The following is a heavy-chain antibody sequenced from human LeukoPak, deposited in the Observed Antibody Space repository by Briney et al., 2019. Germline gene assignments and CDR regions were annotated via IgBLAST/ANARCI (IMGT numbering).Heavy chain of an antibody. CDR2: IYSGGST. J-gene: IGHJ6*03. Sequence: GGSLRLSCTVSGFTVSSDSMSWVRQAPGKGLEWVSFIYSGGSTHYSDSVKGRFTISRDNSKNTLYLQMNSLGAEDTAVYYCAKGGNIRVLDYYYYMDVWGKGTTVTVSS. CDR1: GFTVSSDS. D-gene: IGHD2/OR15-2a*01. CDR3: AKGGNIRVLDYYYYMDV. V-gene: IGHV3-53*01.